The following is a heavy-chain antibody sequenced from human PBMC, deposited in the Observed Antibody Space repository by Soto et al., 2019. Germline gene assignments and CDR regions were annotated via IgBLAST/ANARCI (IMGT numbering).Heavy chain of an antibody. D-gene: IGHD3-9*01. CDR1: GFSVSDSY. CDR2: LYTGGNT. Sequence: GGSLRLSCAASGFSVSDSYMSWVRQAPGKGLEWVSVLYTGGNTCYADSVKGRFIISRDAFKSTVYLQMNSLGAEDTAVYYCARAQWTAGYFDPYYALDVWGQGTTVTVSS. J-gene: IGHJ6*02. CDR3: ARAQWTAGYFDPYYALDV. V-gene: IGHV3-53*01.